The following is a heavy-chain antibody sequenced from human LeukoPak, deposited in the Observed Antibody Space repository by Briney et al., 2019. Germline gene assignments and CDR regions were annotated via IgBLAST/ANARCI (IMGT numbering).Heavy chain of an antibody. CDR3: ARGARLQPMGEF. Sequence: SGGSLRLSCAASGFTFNIYGMSWVRQAPGKGLEWVSGISGPGGSTYYADSVKGRFTISRDNSKNTLYLEMNSLRAEDTAVYYCARGARLQPMGEFWGQGTLVTVSS. V-gene: IGHV3-23*01. D-gene: IGHD4-11*01. CDR1: GFTFNIYG. J-gene: IGHJ4*02. CDR2: ISGPGGST.